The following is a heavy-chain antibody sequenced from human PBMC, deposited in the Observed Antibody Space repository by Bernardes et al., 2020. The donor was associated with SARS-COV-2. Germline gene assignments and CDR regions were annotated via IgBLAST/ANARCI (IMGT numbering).Heavy chain of an antibody. D-gene: IGHD1-26*01. J-gene: IGHJ6*02. Sequence: GGSLRLWCAASGFTLNNFGIHWVRQAPGKGLEWVSLISYEGSKEFYADFVRGRFSISRDNSKRAVYLQMNSLGPEDTAVYYCAKRKQIFHLSEWDVGMDVWGRGTTVTVS. CDR3: AKRKQIFHLSEWDVGMDV. V-gene: IGHV3-30*18. CDR2: ISYEGSKE. CDR1: GFTLNNFG.